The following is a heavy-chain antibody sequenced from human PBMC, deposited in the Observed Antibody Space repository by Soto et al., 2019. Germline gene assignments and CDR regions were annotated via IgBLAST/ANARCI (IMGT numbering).Heavy chain of an antibody. D-gene: IGHD1-1*01. V-gene: IGHV3-33*01. CDR3: ARAGLQLEVGGMAV. J-gene: IGHJ6*01. CDR2: IWYDGSNK. CDR1: GITFSSYG. Sequence: PRLSCAAAGITFSSYGMHWVRQAPGKALEWLAVIWYDGSNKYYADSVKGRFTISRDNSKNTLYLQMNSLRAEDTAVYYCARAGLQLEVGGMAVWGQGTTVTVS.